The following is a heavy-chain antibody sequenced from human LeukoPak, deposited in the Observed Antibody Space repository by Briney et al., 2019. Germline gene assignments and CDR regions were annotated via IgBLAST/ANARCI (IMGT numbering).Heavy chain of an antibody. CDR3: ARGGDYGDPRYFDY. V-gene: IGHV4-59*01. J-gene: IGHJ4*02. CDR1: GGSINNYY. D-gene: IGHD4-17*01. Sequence: SETLSLTCTVSGGSINNYYWSWIRQPPGKGLEWIGYIYYRGSTNYNPSLKSRVTFSVDTSKNQFSLKLNSVTAADTAVYYCARGGDYGDPRYFDYWGQGTLVTVSS. CDR2: IYYRGST.